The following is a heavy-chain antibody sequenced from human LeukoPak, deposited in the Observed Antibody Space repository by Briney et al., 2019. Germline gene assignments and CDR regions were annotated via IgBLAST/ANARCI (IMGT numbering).Heavy chain of an antibody. CDR3: AREERYYDSSGFFDY. Sequence: SETLSLTCTVSGGSISSGGYYWSWIRQRPGKGLEWIGYIYYSGSTYYNPSLKSRVTISVDTSRNQFSLKLSSVTAADTAVYYCAREERYYDSSGFFDYWGQGTLVTVSS. V-gene: IGHV4-31*03. CDR2: IYYSGST. D-gene: IGHD3-22*01. J-gene: IGHJ4*02. CDR1: GGSISSGGYY.